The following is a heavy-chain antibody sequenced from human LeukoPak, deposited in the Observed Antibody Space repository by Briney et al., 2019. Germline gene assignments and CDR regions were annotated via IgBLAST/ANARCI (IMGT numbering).Heavy chain of an antibody. J-gene: IGHJ4*02. CDR3: ARNPRNLGYGDY. CDR2: IKQDGSEM. V-gene: IGHV3-7*01. CDR1: GFTFSDYW. D-gene: IGHD2-15*01. Sequence: TGGSLRLSCAASGFTFSDYWMTWVRQAPGKGLEWVANIKQDGSEMYYVDSVKGRFTISRDNAKNSLYLQMKSLRAEDTAVYYCARNPRNLGYGDYWGQGTLVTVSS.